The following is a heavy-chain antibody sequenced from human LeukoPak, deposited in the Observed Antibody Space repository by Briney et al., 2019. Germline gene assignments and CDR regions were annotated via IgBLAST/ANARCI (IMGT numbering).Heavy chain of an antibody. CDR3: ARRVYADYYYMDV. V-gene: IGHV1-24*01. CDR2: FDNEDGET. CDR1: GYTLTELS. Sequence: ASVKVSCKVSGYTLTELSMHWVRQAPGKGLEWMGGFDNEDGETIYAEKFQGRVTMTEDTSTDTAYLELSSLRSEDTAVYYCARRVYADYYYMDVWGKGTTVTVSS. J-gene: IGHJ6*03. D-gene: IGHD3-10*01.